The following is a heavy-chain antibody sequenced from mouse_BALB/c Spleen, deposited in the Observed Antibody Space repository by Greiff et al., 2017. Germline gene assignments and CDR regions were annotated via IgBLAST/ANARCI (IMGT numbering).Heavy chain of an antibody. Sequence: EVMLVESGPSLVKPSQTLSLTCSVTGDSITSGYWNWIRKFPGNKLEYMGYISYSGSTYYNPSLKSRISITRDTSKNQYYLQLNSVTTEDTATYYCARSIYYGNYRDAMDYWGQGTSVTVSS. CDR1: GDSITSGY. V-gene: IGHV3-8*02. CDR3: ARSIYYGNYRDAMDY. CDR2: ISYSGST. J-gene: IGHJ4*01. D-gene: IGHD2-1*01.